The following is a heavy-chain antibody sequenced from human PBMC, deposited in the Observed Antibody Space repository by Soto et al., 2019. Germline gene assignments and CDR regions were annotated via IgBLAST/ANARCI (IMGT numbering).Heavy chain of an antibody. Sequence: SETLSLTCTVSGGSISSYYWSCIRQPPWKGLEWIGYIYYSGSTNYNPSLKSRVTISVDTSKNQFSLKLSSVTAADRAVDYCARVTGGSYRSNDAFDIWGQGTRVTVSS. V-gene: IGHV4-59*01. CDR2: IYYSGST. J-gene: IGHJ3*02. D-gene: IGHD1-26*01. CDR1: GGSISSYY. CDR3: ARVTGGSYRSNDAFDI.